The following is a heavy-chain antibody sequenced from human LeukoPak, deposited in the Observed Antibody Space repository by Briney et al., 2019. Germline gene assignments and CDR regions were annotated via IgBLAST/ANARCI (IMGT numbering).Heavy chain of an antibody. CDR1: GGSISSSSYY. D-gene: IGHD6-19*01. Sequence: SETLSLTCTVSGGSISSSSYYWGWIRQPPGKGLEWIGSIYYSGSTYYNASLKSRVTISVDTSKNQFSLKLRSVTAADTAVYYCGRQRYSSGWFDYWGQGTLVTVSS. CDR2: IYYSGST. V-gene: IGHV4-39*01. CDR3: GRQRYSSGWFDY. J-gene: IGHJ5*01.